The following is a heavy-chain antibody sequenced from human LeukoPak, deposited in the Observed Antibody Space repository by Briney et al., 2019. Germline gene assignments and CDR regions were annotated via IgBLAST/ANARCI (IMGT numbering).Heavy chain of an antibody. V-gene: IGHV4-38-2*02. CDR3: ARARREMVDY. Sequence: SETLSLTCTVSGYSISSGYYWGWIRQPPGKGLEWIGSIYHSGSTYYNPSLKSRVTISVDTSKNQFSLKLSSVTAADTAVYYCARARREMVDYWGPGTLVTVSS. D-gene: IGHD5-24*01. J-gene: IGHJ4*02. CDR1: GYSISSGYY. CDR2: IYHSGST.